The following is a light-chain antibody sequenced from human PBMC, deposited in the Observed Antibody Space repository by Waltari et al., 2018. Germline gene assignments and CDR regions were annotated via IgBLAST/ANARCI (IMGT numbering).Light chain of an antibody. J-gene: IGKJ1*01. CDR3: KQYLQTLWT. Sequence: DIVVTQSPLSLPVTPGGSAHISRRSRQSLLHSNGNNDLDWYLQKPGQAPQLLIYVASNRASGVPDRFSGSGSGIDFTLNISRVEPEDVAVYYCKQYLQTLWTFGPGTKVEIK. CDR1: QSLLHSNGNND. CDR2: VAS. V-gene: IGKV2-28*01.